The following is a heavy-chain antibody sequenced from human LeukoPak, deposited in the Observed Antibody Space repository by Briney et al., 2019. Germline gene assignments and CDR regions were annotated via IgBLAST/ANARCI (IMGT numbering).Heavy chain of an antibody. V-gene: IGHV4-38-2*02. Sequence: SETLSLTCTVSGYSISSGYYWGWIRQPPGKGLEWIGSMYHSGSSYYNPSLKSRVTISVDTSKNQFSLKLSSVTAADTAVYYCARDPGGYDSSGYNSHYFDYWGQGTLVTVSS. D-gene: IGHD3-22*01. CDR2: MYHSGSS. CDR1: GYSISSGYY. J-gene: IGHJ4*02. CDR3: ARDPGGYDSSGYNSHYFDY.